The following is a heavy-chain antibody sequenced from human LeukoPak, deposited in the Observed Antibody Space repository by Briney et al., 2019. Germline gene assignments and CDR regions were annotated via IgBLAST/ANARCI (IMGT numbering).Heavy chain of an antibody. V-gene: IGHV3-7*01. Sequence: GGSLRLSCAASGFTFSSYWMSWVRQAPGKGLEWVANIKQDGSEKYYVDSVKGRFTISRDNAKNSLYLQVNSLRAEDTAVYYCASHTYCGGDCYQYCFDYWGQGTLVTVSS. J-gene: IGHJ4*02. D-gene: IGHD2-21*02. CDR3: ASHTYCGGDCYQYCFDY. CDR2: IKQDGSEK. CDR1: GFTFSSYW.